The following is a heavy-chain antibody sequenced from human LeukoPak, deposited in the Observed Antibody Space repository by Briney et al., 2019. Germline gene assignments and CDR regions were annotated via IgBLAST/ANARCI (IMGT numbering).Heavy chain of an antibody. D-gene: IGHD2-15*01. J-gene: IGHJ4*02. CDR1: GGSISSYS. V-gene: IGHV4-59*08. CDR3: ATRPPNDISCYLDN. Sequence: SETLSLTCTVSGGSISSYSWSWIRQPPGKGLEWIGYMYYSGSTDYNPSLKSRVTISFDTSKNQFSLNLSSVNAADTAVYYCATRPPNDISCYLDNWGQGTLVTVSS. CDR2: MYYSGST.